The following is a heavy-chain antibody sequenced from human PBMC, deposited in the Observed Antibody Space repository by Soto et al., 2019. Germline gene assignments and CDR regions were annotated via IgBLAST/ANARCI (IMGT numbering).Heavy chain of an antibody. CDR3: ARDLDIVATPDRPNYYYYCGMDV. CDR2: TYYRSKWYN. V-gene: IGHV6-1*01. Sequence: SQTLSLTCAISGDSVSSDSAAWNWIRQSPSRGLEWLGRTYYRSKWYNDYAVSVKSRITINTDTSKNQFSLQLNSVTPEDTAVYYCARDLDIVATPDRPNYYYYCGMDVWGQGTTVTVSS. D-gene: IGHD5-12*01. J-gene: IGHJ6*02. CDR1: GDSVSSDSAA.